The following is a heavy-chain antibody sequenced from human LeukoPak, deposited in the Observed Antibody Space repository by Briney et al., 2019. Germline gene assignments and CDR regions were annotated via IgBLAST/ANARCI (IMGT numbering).Heavy chain of an antibody. J-gene: IGHJ4*02. CDR1: GGSFSGYY. Sequence: PSETLSLTCAVYGGSFSGYYWSWIRQPPGKGLEWIGEINHSGSTNYNPSLKSRVTISVDTSKNQFSLKLSSVTAADTAVYYCARGTMTTVTYYPDYWGQGTLVTVSS. CDR2: INHSGST. V-gene: IGHV4-34*01. CDR3: ARGTMTTVTYYPDY. D-gene: IGHD4-17*01.